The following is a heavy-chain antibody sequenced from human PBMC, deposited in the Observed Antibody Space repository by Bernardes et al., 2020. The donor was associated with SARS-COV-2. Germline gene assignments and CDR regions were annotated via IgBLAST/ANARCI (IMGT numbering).Heavy chain of an antibody. CDR2: INTDGSST. CDR3: ARGWFDP. Sequence: WGSLRLSCAASGFTFISYCRPWFRKAPGKDRGWFSRINTDGSSTSYADSVKGRFTISRDNTKNTLYLQMNSLRAADTAVYDCARGWFDPWGQGTMVTVSS. J-gene: IGHJ5*02. CDR1: GFTFISYC. V-gene: IGHV3-74*01.